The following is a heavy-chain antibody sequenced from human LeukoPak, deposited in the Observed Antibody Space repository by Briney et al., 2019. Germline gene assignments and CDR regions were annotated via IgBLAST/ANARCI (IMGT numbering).Heavy chain of an antibody. J-gene: IGHJ6*02. D-gene: IGHD3-22*01. CDR2: LYRSGDT. CDR1: GFTVSSNY. V-gene: IGHV3-53*01. CDR3: ARWPDYYDTSKYYYSMDV. Sequence: GGSLRLSCAASGFTVSSNYMNWVRQAPGKGLEWVSVLYRSGDTYYADSVKGRFTISRDNSKNTLYLQMNSLRADDTAVYYCARWPDYYDTSKYYYSMDVWGQGTTVTVSS.